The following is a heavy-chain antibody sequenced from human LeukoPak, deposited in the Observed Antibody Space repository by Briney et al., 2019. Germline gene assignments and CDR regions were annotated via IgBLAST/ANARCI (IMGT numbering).Heavy chain of an antibody. CDR1: GYTFTVYY. Sequence: ASVKVSCKASGYTFTVYYMHWVRQAPGQGLEWMGWINPNSGGTNYAQKFQGRVTMTRDTSISTAYMELSRLRSDDPAVYYCARDPSYGYSSSWYPGYYYYYMDVWGKGTTVTISS. D-gene: IGHD6-13*01. V-gene: IGHV1-2*02. CDR3: ARDPSYGYSSSWYPGYYYYYMDV. CDR2: INPNSGGT. J-gene: IGHJ6*03.